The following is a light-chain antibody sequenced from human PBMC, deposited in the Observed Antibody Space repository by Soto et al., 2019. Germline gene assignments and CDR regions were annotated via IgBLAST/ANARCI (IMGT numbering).Light chain of an antibody. Sequence: DIQMTQSPSTLSASVGDRVTITCRASQSISSWLAWYQQKPGKAPKLLIYKASSLESGVPSRFSGSGPGTEFTLTISSLQPDDFATYYGQQYNGYSWTFGQGTKVEIK. V-gene: IGKV1-5*03. CDR1: QSISSW. CDR2: KAS. J-gene: IGKJ1*01. CDR3: QQYNGYSWT.